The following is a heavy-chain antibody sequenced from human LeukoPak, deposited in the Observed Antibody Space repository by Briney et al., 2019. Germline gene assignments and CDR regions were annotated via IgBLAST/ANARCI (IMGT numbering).Heavy chain of an antibody. J-gene: IGHJ3*01. Sequence: GGPLRLSCAASGFTFSGSAMSGVRQAPGEGLEWVSLICYSGANSYYTDSVRGRFTVSRDNSKDTLFLRMNSLRAEDTAIYYCARDMQLSTWGLGTMVTVSS. V-gene: IGHV3-23*01. D-gene: IGHD3-16*02. CDR1: GFTFSGSA. CDR3: ARDMQLST. CDR2: ICYSGANS.